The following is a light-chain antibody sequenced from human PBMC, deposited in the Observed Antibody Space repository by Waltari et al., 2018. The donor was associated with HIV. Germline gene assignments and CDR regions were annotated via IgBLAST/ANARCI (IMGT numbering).Light chain of an antibody. CDR1: SRDVGGYNS. CDR2: DVS. Sequence: QSALTHPRSVSGSPGQSVTISCTGTSRDVGGYNSVSWYQQHPGKAPKFMIYDVSKRPSGVPDRFSGSKSGNTASLTISGLQAEDEADYYCCSYAGNYTLVFGGGTKLTVL. J-gene: IGLJ3*02. V-gene: IGLV2-11*01. CDR3: CSYAGNYTLV.